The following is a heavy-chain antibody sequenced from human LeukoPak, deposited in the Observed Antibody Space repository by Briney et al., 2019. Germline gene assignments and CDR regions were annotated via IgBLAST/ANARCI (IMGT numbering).Heavy chain of an antibody. V-gene: IGHV1-2*06. J-gene: IGHJ4*02. Sequence: ASVKVSCKASGYTFTGYYMHWVRQAPGQGLEWMGRINPNSGGTNYAQKFQGRVTMTRDTSISTAYMELSRLRSDDTAVYYCARADIRAIASSRWSGLDYWGQGTLVTVSS. D-gene: IGHD6-19*01. CDR3: ARADIRAIASSRWSGLDY. CDR1: GYTFTGYY. CDR2: INPNSGGT.